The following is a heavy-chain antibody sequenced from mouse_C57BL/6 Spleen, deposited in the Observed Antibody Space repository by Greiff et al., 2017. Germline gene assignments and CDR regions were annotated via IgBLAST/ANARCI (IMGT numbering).Heavy chain of an antibody. CDR1: GFTFSSYA. CDR3: ARDYYGNYGGYFDV. V-gene: IGHV5-4*01. J-gene: IGHJ1*03. D-gene: IGHD2-1*01. CDR2: ISDGGSYT. Sequence: EVKLVESGGGLVKPGGSLKLSCAASGFTFSSYAMSWVRQTPEKRLEWVATISDGGSYTYYPDNVKGRFTISRDNAKNNLYLQMSHLKSEDTAMYYCARDYYGNYGGYFDVWGTGTTVTVSS.